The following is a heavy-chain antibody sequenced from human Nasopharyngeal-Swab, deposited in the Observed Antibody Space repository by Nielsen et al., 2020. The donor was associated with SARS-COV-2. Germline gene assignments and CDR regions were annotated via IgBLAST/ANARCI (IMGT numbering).Heavy chain of an antibody. D-gene: IGHD2/OR15-2a*01. J-gene: IGHJ4*02. CDR3: ASAEYSGLGY. Sequence: GESLKISCAASGFTVSSNYMSWVRQAPGKGLEWVSYISTTSGTIYYADSVKGRFTISRDNAKNSLYLQMNSLRDEDTAVYYCASAEYSGLGYWGQGTLVTVSS. V-gene: IGHV3-48*02. CDR1: GFTVSSNY. CDR2: ISTTSGTI.